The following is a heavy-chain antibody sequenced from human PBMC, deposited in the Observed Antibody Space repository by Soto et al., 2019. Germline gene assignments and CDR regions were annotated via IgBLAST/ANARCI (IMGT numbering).Heavy chain of an antibody. CDR3: ARLYYDILTGYPSPFDY. D-gene: IGHD3-9*01. CDR1: GGSIXSSSYY. CDR2: IYYSGST. V-gene: IGHV4-39*01. Sequence: SETLSLTCTVSGGSIXSSSYYWGWIRQPPGKGLEWIGSIYYSGSTYYNPSLKSRVTISVDTSKNQFSLKLSSVTAADTAVYYCARLYYDILTGYPSPFDYWGQGTLVTVSS. J-gene: IGHJ4*02.